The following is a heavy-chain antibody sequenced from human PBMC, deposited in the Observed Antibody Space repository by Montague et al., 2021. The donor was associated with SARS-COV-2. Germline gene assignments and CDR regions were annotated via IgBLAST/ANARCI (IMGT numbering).Heavy chain of an antibody. Sequence: SETLSLTCSVSGYFIGTGYYWGWSRQSPGKGLEWIGSNYLHGNAYYNPSLNSRATTSLDTSNNQFSLRLSSVTTADTAVYYFARGRVTRAGFDYWGQGTRVIVSS. V-gene: IGHV4-38-2*02. D-gene: IGHD2-21*02. CDR3: ARGRVTRAGFDY. CDR1: GYFIGTGYY. CDR2: NYLHGNA. J-gene: IGHJ4*02.